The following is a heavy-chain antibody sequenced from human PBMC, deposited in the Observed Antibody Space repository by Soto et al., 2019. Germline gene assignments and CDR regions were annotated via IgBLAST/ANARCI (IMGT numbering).Heavy chain of an antibody. J-gene: IGHJ6*02. Sequence: EVQLVESGGGLIQPGGSLRLSCAASGFTVSSNYMSWVRLAPGKGLEWVAVINSVGSTYYADSVRGRFTISRDNFKITLYLQMNSRRAEDTAVYYCARDNFAGDCYPDFLGMAVWGQGTTVTVSS. D-gene: IGHD2-21*02. CDR3: ARDNFAGDCYPDFLGMAV. CDR1: GFTVSSNY. CDR2: INSVGST. V-gene: IGHV3-53*01.